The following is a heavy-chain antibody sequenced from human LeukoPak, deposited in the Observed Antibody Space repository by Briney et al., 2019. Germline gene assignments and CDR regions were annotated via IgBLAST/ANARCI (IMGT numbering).Heavy chain of an antibody. J-gene: IGHJ4*02. D-gene: IGHD3-10*01. CDR1: GFTFSMYY. V-gene: IGHV3-74*01. Sequence: PGGSLRLSCAASGFTFSMYYMHWVRQAPGKGLVWVSYIKSDGSSANYADSVRGRFTISRDNAKNTLYLQMNSLRAEDTAVYYCAKYYNSGTYSLDYWGQGTLVTVSS. CDR3: AKYYNSGTYSLDY. CDR2: IKSDGSSA.